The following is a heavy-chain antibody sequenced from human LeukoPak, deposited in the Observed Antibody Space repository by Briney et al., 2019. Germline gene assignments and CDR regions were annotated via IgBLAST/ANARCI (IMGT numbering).Heavy chain of an antibody. J-gene: IGHJ6*02. Sequence: GGSLRLSCAASGFTFSNYWMAWVRQAPGKGLEWVASINHNGNVNYYVDSVKGRFTISRDNAKNSLYLQMSNLRAEDTAVYFCARGGGLDVWGQGATVTVSS. CDR1: GFTFSNYW. CDR2: INHNGNVN. D-gene: IGHD3-16*01. V-gene: IGHV3-7*03. CDR3: ARGGGLDV.